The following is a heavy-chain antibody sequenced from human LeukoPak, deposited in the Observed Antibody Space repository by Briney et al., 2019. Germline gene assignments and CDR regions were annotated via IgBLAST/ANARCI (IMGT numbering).Heavy chain of an antibody. V-gene: IGHV4-4*09. CDR1: GGSISSYY. CDR3: AGQGSLYNWFDP. Sequence: SETLSLTCTVSGGSISSYYWSWIRQPPRKGLEWIGYIYTSGSTNYNPSLKSRVTISVDTSKNQFSLKLSSVTAADTAVYYCAGQGSLYNWFDPWGQGTLVTVSS. CDR2: IYTSGST. D-gene: IGHD1-26*01. J-gene: IGHJ5*02.